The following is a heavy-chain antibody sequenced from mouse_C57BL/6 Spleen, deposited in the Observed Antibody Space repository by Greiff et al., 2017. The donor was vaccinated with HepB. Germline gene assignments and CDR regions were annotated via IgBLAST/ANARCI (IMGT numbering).Heavy chain of an antibody. CDR1: GYSFTSYY. CDR2: IYPGSGNT. J-gene: IGHJ4*01. CDR3: ARSPHYYAMDY. Sequence: QVQLQQSGPELVKPGASVKISCKASGYSFTSYYIHWVKQRPGQGLEWIGWIYPGSGNTKYNEKFKGKATLTADTSSSTAYMQLSSLTSEDSAVYYCARSPHYYAMDYWGQGTSVTVSS. V-gene: IGHV1-66*01.